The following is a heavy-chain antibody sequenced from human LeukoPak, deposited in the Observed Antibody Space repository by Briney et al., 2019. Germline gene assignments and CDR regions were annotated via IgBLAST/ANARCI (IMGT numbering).Heavy chain of an antibody. CDR3: TRASAYYFDSSGFEY. CDR2: IRSEAYGGTT. J-gene: IGHJ4*02. CDR1: GFTLGDYA. V-gene: IGHV3-49*04. Sequence: PGRSLRLSCTASGFTLGDYAMSWVRQAPGKGLEWVGFIRSEAYGGTTEYAASVKGRFAISRDDSKTIAYLQMNSLKTEDTAVYYCTRASAYYFDSSGFEYWGPGTLVTVSS. D-gene: IGHD3-22*01.